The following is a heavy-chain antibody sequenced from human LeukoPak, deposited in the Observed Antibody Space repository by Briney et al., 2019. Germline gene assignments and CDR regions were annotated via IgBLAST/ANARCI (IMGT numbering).Heavy chain of an antibody. CDR2: ISASGGS. CDR1: GFTFSNYA. V-gene: IGHV3-23*01. J-gene: IGHJ4*02. Sequence: GGSLRLSCAASGFTFSNYAMSWVRQAPGKGLEWVSGISASGGSYYADSVKGWFTVSRDISKNTLYLQMNSLRAEDTAVYFCAREPRDCTGGTCQSAGGYYFYYWSQGTLVTVSS. D-gene: IGHD2-15*01. CDR3: AREPRDCTGGTCQSAGGYYFYY.